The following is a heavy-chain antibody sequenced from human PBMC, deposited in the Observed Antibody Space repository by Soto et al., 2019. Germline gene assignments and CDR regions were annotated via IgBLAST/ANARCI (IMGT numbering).Heavy chain of an antibody. D-gene: IGHD3-10*01. J-gene: IGHJ4*02. V-gene: IGHV3-23*01. CDR2: ISGSGGST. CDR1: GFTFSSYA. CDR3: AKDGRLPSTMVRGVIITGYFDY. Sequence: GGSLRLSCAASGFTFSSYAMSWVRQAPGKGLEWVSAISGSGGSTYYADSVKGRFTISRDNSKNTLYLQMNSLRAEDTAVYYCAKDGRLPSTMVRGVIITGYFDYWGQGTLVTVSS.